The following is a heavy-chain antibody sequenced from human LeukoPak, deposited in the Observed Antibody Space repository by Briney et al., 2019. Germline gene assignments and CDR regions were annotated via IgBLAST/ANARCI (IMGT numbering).Heavy chain of an antibody. V-gene: IGHV3-23*01. J-gene: IGHJ4*02. CDR3: AKTARYSSSWLDY. Sequence: GGSLRLSCAASGSTFSSYAMSWVRQAPGKGLERVSAISNSGYSTYYADSVKGRFTISRDNSKNTLYLQMNSLRAEDTAVYYCAKTARYSSSWLDYWGQGTLVTVSS. D-gene: IGHD6-13*01. CDR1: GSTFSSYA. CDR2: ISNSGYST.